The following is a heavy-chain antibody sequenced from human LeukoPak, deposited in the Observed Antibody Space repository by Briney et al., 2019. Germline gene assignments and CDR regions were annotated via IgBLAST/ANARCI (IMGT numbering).Heavy chain of an antibody. Sequence: GGSPRLSCAASGFTFSSYWMSWVRQAPGKGLEWVANIKQDGSEKYYVDSVKGRFTISRDNAKNSLYLQMNSLRAEDTAVYYCARDQWGAVAPFDYWGQGTLVTVSS. CDR1: GFTFSSYW. J-gene: IGHJ4*02. CDR2: IKQDGSEK. D-gene: IGHD6-19*01. V-gene: IGHV3-7*03. CDR3: ARDQWGAVAPFDY.